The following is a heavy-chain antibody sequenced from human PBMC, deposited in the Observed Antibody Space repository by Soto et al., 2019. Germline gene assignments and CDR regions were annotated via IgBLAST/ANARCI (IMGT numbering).Heavy chain of an antibody. Sequence: PSETLSLTCTVSGGSISSYYWSWIRQPPGKGLEWIGYIYYSGSTNYNPSLKSRVTISVDTSKNQFSLKLSSVTAADTAVYYCARDYYGSGSHNWFDPSGQGTLVTVSS. J-gene: IGHJ5*02. D-gene: IGHD3-10*01. CDR2: IYYSGST. CDR3: ARDYYGSGSHNWFDP. CDR1: GGSISSYY. V-gene: IGHV4-59*01.